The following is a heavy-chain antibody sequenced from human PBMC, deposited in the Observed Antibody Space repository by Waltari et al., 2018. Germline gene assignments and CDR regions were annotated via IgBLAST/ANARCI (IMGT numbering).Heavy chain of an antibody. V-gene: IGHV4-34*01. CDR3: ARGLWFGEPPH. Sequence: QVQLQQWGAGLLKPSETLSLTCAVYGGSFSGYYWSWIRQPPGKGLEWIGEINHGGSTNNNPARKSRVTISVDTTKNQFSLKLSSVTAADTAVYYCARGLWFGEPPHWGQGTLVTVSS. CDR2: INHGGST. D-gene: IGHD3-10*01. CDR1: GGSFSGYY. J-gene: IGHJ4*02.